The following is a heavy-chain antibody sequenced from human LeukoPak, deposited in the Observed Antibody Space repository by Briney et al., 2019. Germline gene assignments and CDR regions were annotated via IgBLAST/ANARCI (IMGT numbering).Heavy chain of an antibody. V-gene: IGHV4-34*01. D-gene: IGHD4-17*01. Sequence: SETLPLTCAVYGVSFSGYYWSWIRQPPGKGLEWIGEINHSGSTNYNPSLKSRVTISVDTPKNQFSLKLSSVTAADTAVYYCARGPLYGDYIDAFDIWGQGTMVTVSS. CDR1: GVSFSGYY. J-gene: IGHJ3*02. CDR2: INHSGST. CDR3: ARGPLYGDYIDAFDI.